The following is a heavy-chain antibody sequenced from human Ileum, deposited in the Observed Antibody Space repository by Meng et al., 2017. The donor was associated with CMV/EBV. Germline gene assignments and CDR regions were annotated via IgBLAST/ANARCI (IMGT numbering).Heavy chain of an antibody. CDR1: GYTFTSYD. Sequence: ASVKGSCKASGYTFTSYDINWVRQATGQGLEWMGWMNPNSGNTGYAQKFQGRVTITRNTSISTAYMELSSLRSEDTAVYYCARSRYYDFWSGYYPTMYYFDYWGQGTLVTVSS. CDR2: MNPNSGNT. CDR3: ARSRYYDFWSGYYPTMYYFDY. J-gene: IGHJ4*02. V-gene: IGHV1-8*03. D-gene: IGHD3-3*01.